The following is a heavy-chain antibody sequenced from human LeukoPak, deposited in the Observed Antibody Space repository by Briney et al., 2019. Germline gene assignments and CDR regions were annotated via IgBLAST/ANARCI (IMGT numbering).Heavy chain of an antibody. D-gene: IGHD3-22*01. Sequence: SETLSLTCTVSGVSISSGGYYWSWIRQHPGKGLEWIGYIYYSGSTYYNPSLKSRVTISVDTPKNQFSLKLSSVTAADTAVYYCARFAYYYDSSGAFDIWGQGTMVTVSS. CDR2: IYYSGST. J-gene: IGHJ3*02. CDR3: ARFAYYYDSSGAFDI. V-gene: IGHV4-31*03. CDR1: GVSISSGGYY.